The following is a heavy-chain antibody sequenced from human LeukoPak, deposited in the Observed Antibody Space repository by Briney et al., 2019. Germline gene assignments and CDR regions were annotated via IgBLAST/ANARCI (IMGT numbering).Heavy chain of an antibody. Sequence: GGSLRLSCAASGFTFSSYWMTWVRQAPGKGLEWVAGVKQDGSDKYYADSVKGRFTISRDNAKNSLYLQMSSLRAEDTAVYYCARDTDSRNRNGLFDHWGQGTLVTVSS. CDR1: GFTFSSYW. CDR3: ARDTDSRNRNGLFDH. V-gene: IGHV3-7*01. CDR2: VKQDGSDK. D-gene: IGHD1-14*01. J-gene: IGHJ4*02.